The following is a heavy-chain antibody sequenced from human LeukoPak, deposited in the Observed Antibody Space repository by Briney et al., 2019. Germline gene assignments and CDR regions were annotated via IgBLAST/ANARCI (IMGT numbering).Heavy chain of an antibody. V-gene: IGHV4-39*07. Sequence: PSETLSLTCTVSGGSISSSSYYWSWVRQPPGKGLEWIGEIYHSGSTNYNPSLKSRVTISVDKSKNQFSLKLSSVTAADTAVYYCARDGGNSGAFDIWGQGTMVTVSS. J-gene: IGHJ3*02. CDR3: ARDGGNSGAFDI. D-gene: IGHD4-23*01. CDR1: GGSISSSSYY. CDR2: IYHSGST.